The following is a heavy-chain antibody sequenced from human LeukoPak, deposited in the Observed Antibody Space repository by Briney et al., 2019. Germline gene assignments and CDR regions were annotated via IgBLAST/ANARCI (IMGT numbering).Heavy chain of an antibody. CDR2: INAGNGNT. V-gene: IGHV1-3*01. D-gene: IGHD3-9*01. CDR1: GYTFTSYA. Sequence: ASVKVSCKASGYTFTSYAMHWVRQAPGQRLEWMGWINAGNGNTKYSQKFQGGVTITRDTSASTAYMELSSLRSEDTAVYYCAREGRYFDPYRSYGMDVWGKGTTVTVSS. J-gene: IGHJ6*04. CDR3: AREGRYFDPYRSYGMDV.